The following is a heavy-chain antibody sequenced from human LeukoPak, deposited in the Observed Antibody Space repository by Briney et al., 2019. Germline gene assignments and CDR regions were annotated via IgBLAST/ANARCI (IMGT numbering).Heavy chain of an antibody. V-gene: IGHV3-23*01. J-gene: IGHJ3*02. D-gene: IGHD3/OR15-3a*01. CDR1: GFTFSSYT. CDR2: LSGSGVST. Sequence: GGSLRLSCAASGFTFSSYTMSWVRQAPGKGLEWVFSLSGSGVSTYYADYVKGRFTLSRDNSKNTLYLQINSLRAEDTAVYYCAKQWRGTGDAFDIWGQGTMVTVSS. CDR3: AKQWRGTGDAFDI.